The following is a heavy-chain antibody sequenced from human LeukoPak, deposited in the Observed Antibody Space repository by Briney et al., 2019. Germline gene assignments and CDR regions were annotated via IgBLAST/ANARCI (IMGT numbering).Heavy chain of an antibody. D-gene: IGHD2-2*02. CDR3: ARTLDCSSTSCYTEPNYYYYGMDV. Sequence: GASVKVSCKASGCTFSSYAISWVRQAPGQGLEWMGGIIPIFGTADYAQKFQGRVTITADESTSTAYMELGSLRSEDTAVYYWARTLDCSSTSCYTEPNYYYYGMDVWGQGTTVTVSS. CDR1: GCTFSSYA. J-gene: IGHJ6*02. CDR2: IIPIFGTA. V-gene: IGHV1-69*13.